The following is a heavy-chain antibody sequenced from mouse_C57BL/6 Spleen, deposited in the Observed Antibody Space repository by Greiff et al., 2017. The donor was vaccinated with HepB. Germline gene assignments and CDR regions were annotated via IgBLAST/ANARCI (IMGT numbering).Heavy chain of an antibody. J-gene: IGHJ1*03. D-gene: IGHD2-3*01. CDR2: INPNNGGT. Sequence: VQLQQSGPELVKPGASVKMSCKASGYTFTDYNMHWVKQSHGKSLEWIGYINPNNGGTSYNQKFKGKATLTVNKSSSTASMELRSLTSEDSAVYYCARGDGPTGRWYFDVWGTGTTVTVSS. CDR3: ARGDGPTGRWYFDV. CDR1: GYTFTDYN. V-gene: IGHV1-22*01.